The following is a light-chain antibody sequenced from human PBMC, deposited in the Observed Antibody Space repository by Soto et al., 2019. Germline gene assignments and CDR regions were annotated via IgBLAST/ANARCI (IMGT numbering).Light chain of an antibody. V-gene: IGLV2-23*01. J-gene: IGLJ1*01. CDR1: SGDVGRYNL. Sequence: QSVLTQPASVSGSPGQSITISCTGTSGDVGRYNLVSWYQQHPGKAPKFLIYEDDKRPSGVSSRFSGSRSGNTASLTISGLQAEDEADYYCCSYAGTSRYYVFGPGTKLTVL. CDR2: EDD. CDR3: CSYAGTSRYYV.